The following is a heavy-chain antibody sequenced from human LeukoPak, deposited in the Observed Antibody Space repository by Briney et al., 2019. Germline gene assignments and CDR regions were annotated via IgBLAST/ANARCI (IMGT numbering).Heavy chain of an antibody. D-gene: IGHD3-22*01. CDR1: GFTFSGFW. Sequence: GGSLRLSCAVSGFTFSGFWMSWSRQAPGKGLEWVASINSDGSGGYYADVVKGRFTISRDNAKNSLYLQINSLRAEDTAVYYCAKDRPADSSGYPPTAVDYWGQGTLVTVSS. CDR3: AKDRPADSSGYPPTAVDY. J-gene: IGHJ4*02. CDR2: INSDGSGG. V-gene: IGHV3-7*03.